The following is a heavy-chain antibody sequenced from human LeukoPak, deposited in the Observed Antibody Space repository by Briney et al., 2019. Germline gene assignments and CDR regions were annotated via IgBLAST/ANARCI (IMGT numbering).Heavy chain of an antibody. V-gene: IGHV3-23*01. CDR2: ISASGSTT. CDR3: AKARTPYNSGFDY. Sequence: GGSLRLSCAASGFTFTDYAMGWVRQAPGHGLEWPSTISASGSTTYYADSVRGRFTISRDNSKNTLSLQMSSLRAEDTAVYYCAKARTPYNSGFDYWGQGTLVAVSS. CDR1: GFTFTDYA. D-gene: IGHD6-19*01. J-gene: IGHJ4*02.